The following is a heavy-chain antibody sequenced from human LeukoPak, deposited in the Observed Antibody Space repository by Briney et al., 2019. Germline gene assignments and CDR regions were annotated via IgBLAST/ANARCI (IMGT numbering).Heavy chain of an antibody. CDR2: IYSGGGA. J-gene: IGHJ5*02. D-gene: IGHD3-10*01. CDR3: ARNPAAWFGELSSWFDP. Sequence: GGSLRLSCAASGFTVSSNYMSWVRQAPGKGLECVSVIYSGGGAYYADSVKGRFTISRDNSKNTLYLQMSSLKTDDSAVYYCARNPAAWFGELSSWFDPWGQGTLVTVSS. CDR1: GFTVSSNY. V-gene: IGHV3-53*05.